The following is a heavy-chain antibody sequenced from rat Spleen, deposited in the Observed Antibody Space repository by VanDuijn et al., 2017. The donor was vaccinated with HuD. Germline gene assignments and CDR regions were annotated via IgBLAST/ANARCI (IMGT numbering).Heavy chain of an antibody. CDR1: GFTFSDYD. V-gene: IGHV5-7*01. Sequence: EVHLVESDGGLVQPGRSMKLSCAASGFTFSDYDMAWVRQAPKKGLEWVATISYDGTSTNFRDSLKGRFTISRDNAKSTLYLQMDSLGSEDTATYYCARGTRNYSSYGGFAYWGQGTLVTVSS. D-gene: IGHD1-2*01. CDR3: ARGTRNYSSYGGFAY. J-gene: IGHJ3*01. CDR2: ISYDGTST.